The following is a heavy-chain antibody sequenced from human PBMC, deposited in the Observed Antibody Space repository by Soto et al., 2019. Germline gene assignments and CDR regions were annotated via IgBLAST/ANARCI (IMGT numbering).Heavy chain of an antibody. V-gene: IGHV3-30*18. CDR1: GFTFSSYG. CDR3: AKDRRSGYYYYGMDV. J-gene: IGHJ6*02. Sequence: GGSLRLSCAASGFTFSSYGMHWVRQAPGKGLEWVAVISYDGSNKYYADSVKGRFTISRDNSKNTLYLQMNSLRAEDMAVYYCAKDRRSGYYYYGMDVWGQGTTVTVSS. CDR2: ISYDGSNK.